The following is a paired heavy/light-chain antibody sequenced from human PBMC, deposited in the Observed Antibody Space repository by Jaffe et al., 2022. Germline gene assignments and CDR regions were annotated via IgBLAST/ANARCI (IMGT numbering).Light chain of an antibody. CDR2: VNSDGSH. J-gene: IGLJ3*02. CDR3: QTWGPGIRWV. Sequence: QLVLTQSPSASASLGASVKLTCTLSSGHSSSAIAWHQQQPEKGPRYLMKVNSDGSHNKGDGIPDRFSGSSSGTERYLTISSLQSEDEADYHCQTWGPGIRWVFGGGTRLTVL. CDR1: SGHSSSA. V-gene: IGLV4-69*01.
Heavy chain of an antibody. D-gene: IGHD6-13*01. Sequence: EVQLLESGGDLVQPGGSLRLSCAASGFTFNNYVMTWVRQAPGKGLEYVSTISAFGGSTHYADSVRGRFTISRDNSKNTLYLQMNSLRAEDSAIYYCSKVEWDSSTWYAPFDYWGQGTLVTVSS. CDR1: GFTFNNYV. CDR3: SKVEWDSSTWYAPFDY. V-gene: IGHV3-23*01. CDR2: ISAFGGST. J-gene: IGHJ4*02.